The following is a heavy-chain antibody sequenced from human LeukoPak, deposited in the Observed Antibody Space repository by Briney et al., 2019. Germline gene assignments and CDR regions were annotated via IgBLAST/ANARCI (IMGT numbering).Heavy chain of an antibody. CDR1: GFTFSSYW. CDR2: IWSDGNKK. V-gene: IGHV3-33*08. D-gene: IGHD2-2*01. Sequence: GGSLRLSCAASGFTFSSYWMHWVRQAPGKGLEWLAVIWSDGNKKNYGDSVKGRFTISRDNSKNTLYLQMNSLRAEDTAMYYCAGGTLRVPAAKVDRYYYFYALDVWGQGTTVTVSS. CDR3: AGGTLRVPAAKVDRYYYFYALDV. J-gene: IGHJ6*02.